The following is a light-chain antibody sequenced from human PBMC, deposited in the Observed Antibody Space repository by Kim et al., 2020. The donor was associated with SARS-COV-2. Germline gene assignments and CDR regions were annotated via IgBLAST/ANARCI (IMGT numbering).Light chain of an antibody. CDR2: AAS. CDR3: QKYNSAPLT. CDR1: QVISNY. Sequence: ASGGDRVTITCRASQVISNYLAWYQQRPGKVPKLLIYAASTLQSGVPSRFSGGGSGTDFTLTISSLQPEDVATYYCQKYNSAPLTFGGGTKVDIK. V-gene: IGKV1-27*01. J-gene: IGKJ4*01.